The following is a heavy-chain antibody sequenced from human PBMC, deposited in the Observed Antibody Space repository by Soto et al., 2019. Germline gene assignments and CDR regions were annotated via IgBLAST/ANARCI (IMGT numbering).Heavy chain of an antibody. Sequence: EVQLVESGGGLVKPGGSLRLSCAASGFTFSSYSMNWVRQAPGKGLEWVSSISTSSIYIYYADSVKGRFTISRDNAKNSLYLQMNSLRAEDTAVYYCARDPDYGGNSVPWGQGTLVTVSS. CDR2: ISTSSIYI. V-gene: IGHV3-21*01. CDR3: ARDPDYGGNSVP. D-gene: IGHD4-17*01. J-gene: IGHJ5*02. CDR1: GFTFSSYS.